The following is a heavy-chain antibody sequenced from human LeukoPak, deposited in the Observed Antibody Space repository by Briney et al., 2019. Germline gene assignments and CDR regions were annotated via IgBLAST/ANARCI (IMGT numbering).Heavy chain of an antibody. CDR2: TYYRSKWYN. J-gene: IGHJ6*02. CDR1: GDSVSSNSAA. Sequence: SQTLSLTCAISGDSVSSNSAAWNWIRQSPSRGLEWLGRTYYRSKWYNDYAVSVKSRITINPDTSKNQFSLQLNSVTPEDTAVYYCARDRYSSSWYSGDRYYYYGTDVWGQGTTVTVSS. D-gene: IGHD6-13*01. CDR3: ARDRYSSSWYSGDRYYYYGTDV. V-gene: IGHV6-1*01.